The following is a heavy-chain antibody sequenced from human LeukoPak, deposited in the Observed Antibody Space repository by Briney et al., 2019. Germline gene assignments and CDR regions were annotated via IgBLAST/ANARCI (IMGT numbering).Heavy chain of an antibody. Sequence: PADSLTLSCTPSGFTFSSYAMSWVRQSPGKGLDWVSSSRDSGAGTYYADPVKRRFTISRDNSKNTLYLQMNSLTVEDTAVYYCAKNDYGFWFDPWGQGTLVTVSS. J-gene: IGHJ5*02. V-gene: IGHV3-23*01. CDR3: AKNDYGFWFDP. CDR2: SRDSGAGT. D-gene: IGHD4-17*01. CDR1: GFTFSSYA.